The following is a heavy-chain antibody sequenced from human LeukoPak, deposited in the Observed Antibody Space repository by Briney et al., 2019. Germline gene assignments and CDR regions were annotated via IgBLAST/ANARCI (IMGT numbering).Heavy chain of an antibody. V-gene: IGHV3-30-3*01. J-gene: IGHJ4*02. CDR2: ISYDGSNK. CDR1: GFTFSSHA. D-gene: IGHD6-6*01. CDR3: AREGYSSSFGY. Sequence: GGSLRLSCAASGFTFSSHAMHWVRQAPGKGLEWVAVISYDGSNKYYADSVKGRFTISRDNSKNTLYLQMNSLRAEDTAVYYCAREGYSSSFGYWGQGTLVTVSS.